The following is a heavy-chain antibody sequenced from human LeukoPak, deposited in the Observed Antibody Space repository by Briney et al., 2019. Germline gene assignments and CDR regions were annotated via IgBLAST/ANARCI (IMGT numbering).Heavy chain of an antibody. D-gene: IGHD4-17*01. CDR3: ARAPYGDYDSAFDI. CDR1: GGSFSGYY. J-gene: IGHJ3*02. V-gene: IGHV4-34*01. CDR2: INHSGST. Sequence: SEPLSLTCAVYGGSFSGYYWSWIRQPPGKGLGGIGEINHSGSTNYNPSLKSRVTISVDTSKNQFSLKLSSVTAADTAVYYCARAPYGDYDSAFDIWGQGTMVTVSS.